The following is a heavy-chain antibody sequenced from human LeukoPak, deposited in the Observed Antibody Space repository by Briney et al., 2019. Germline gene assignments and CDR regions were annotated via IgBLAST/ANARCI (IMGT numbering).Heavy chain of an antibody. J-gene: IGHJ1*01. CDR1: GGSISSGSYY. V-gene: IGHV4-61*01. CDR2: IYYSGST. CDR3: ARVFSSTSPARGYFQH. Sequence: SQTLSLTCTVSGGSISSGSYYWSWIRQPPGKGLEWIGYIYYSGSTNYNPFLKSRVTISVDTSRNQFSLKLSSVNAADTAVYYCARVFSSTSPARGYFQHWGQGTLVTVSS. D-gene: IGHD1-26*01.